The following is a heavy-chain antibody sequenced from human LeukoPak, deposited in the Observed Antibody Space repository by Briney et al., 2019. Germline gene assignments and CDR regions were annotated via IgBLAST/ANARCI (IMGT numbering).Heavy chain of an antibody. CDR2: ISYDGSYK. J-gene: IGHJ4*02. V-gene: IGHV3-30*16. CDR3: ARGENCYVSGGTNFDS. CDR1: GFTFSSYA. D-gene: IGHD3-10*01. Sequence: GGSLRLSCAASGFTFSSYAMHWVRQAPGKGLEWVAVISYDGSYKYYADSVKGRFTISRDNSQNTLYLQMNSLRPEDTAVYYCARGENCYVSGGTNFDSWGQGNMVTVSS.